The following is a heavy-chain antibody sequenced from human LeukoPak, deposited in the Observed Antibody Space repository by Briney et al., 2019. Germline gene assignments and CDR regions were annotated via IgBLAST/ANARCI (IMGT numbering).Heavy chain of an antibody. CDR2: INHSGST. Sequence: PSETLSLTCAVYGGSFSGYYWSWIRQPPGKGLEWIGEINHSGSTNYNPSLKSRVTISVDTSKNQFSLKLSSVTAADTAVYYCARVPGRSIAARPRTAWFDPWGQGTLVTVSS. CDR3: ARVPGRSIAARPRTAWFDP. V-gene: IGHV4-34*01. J-gene: IGHJ5*02. CDR1: GGSFSGYY. D-gene: IGHD6-6*01.